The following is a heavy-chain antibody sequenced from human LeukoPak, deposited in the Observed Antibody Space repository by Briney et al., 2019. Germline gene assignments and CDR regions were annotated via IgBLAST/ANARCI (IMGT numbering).Heavy chain of an antibody. D-gene: IGHD7-27*01. CDR2: ITSRSTT. CDR3: AKDGNWARFED. Sequence: GGSLRLSCAASGFIFSHYGMNWVRQAPGKGLEWVSGITSRSTTYYADSVKGRFTISRDNSKNMVWLQINSPTAEDTATYYCAKDGNWARFEDWGQGTLVIVS. CDR1: GFIFSHYG. J-gene: IGHJ4*02. V-gene: IGHV3-23*01.